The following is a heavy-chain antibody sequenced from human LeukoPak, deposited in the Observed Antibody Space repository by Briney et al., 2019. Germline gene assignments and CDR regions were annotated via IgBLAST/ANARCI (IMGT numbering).Heavy chain of an antibody. D-gene: IGHD3-22*01. J-gene: IGHJ4*02. CDR2: SYHSGST. V-gene: IGHV4-4*02. CDR1: GGSISSSNW. CDR3: ARVTGYMIEDYFDY. Sequence: SGTLSLTCAVSGGSISSSNWWSWVRQLPGKGLEWIGESYHSGSTNYNPSLKSRVTISVDKSKNQFSLKLSSVTAADTAVYYCARVTGYMIEDYFDYWGQGTLVTVSS.